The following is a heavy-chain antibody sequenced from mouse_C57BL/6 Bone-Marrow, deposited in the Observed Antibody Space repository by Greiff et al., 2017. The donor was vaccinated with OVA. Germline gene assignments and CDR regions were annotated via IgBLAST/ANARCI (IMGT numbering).Heavy chain of an antibody. V-gene: IGHV1-39*01. CDR1: GYSFTDYN. CDR2: INPNYGTT. Sequence: VQLKESGPELVKPGASVKISCKASGYSFTDYNMNWVKQSNGKSLEWIGVINPNYGTTRYNQKFKGKATLNVDQSYSTASMLLNSLTSEDSAVYYCARGDYYGSSYFAYWGQGTLVTVAA. J-gene: IGHJ3*01. CDR3: ARGDYYGSSYFAY. D-gene: IGHD1-1*01.